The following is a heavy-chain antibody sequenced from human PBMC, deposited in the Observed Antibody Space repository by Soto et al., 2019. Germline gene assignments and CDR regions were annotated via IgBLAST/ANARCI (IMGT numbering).Heavy chain of an antibody. CDR3: AAYYYDSSGCYSGSGY. D-gene: IGHD3-22*01. CDR2: IYSGGST. Sequence: HTGASLRLSCAASGFTVSSNYMSWVRQAPGKGLEWVSVIYSGGSTYYADSVKGRFTISRDNSKNTLYLQMNSLRAEDTAVYYCAAYYYDSSGCYSGSGYWGQGTLVTVSS. V-gene: IGHV3-53*01. J-gene: IGHJ4*02. CDR1: GFTVSSNY.